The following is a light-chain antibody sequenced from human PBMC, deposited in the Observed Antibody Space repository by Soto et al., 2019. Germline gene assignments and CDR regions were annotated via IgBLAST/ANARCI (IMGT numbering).Light chain of an antibody. Sequence: EIVLTQSPGTLSLSPGGRATLSCRASQSVSSSYLAWYQHKPGQAPRLLIYGASSRATGIPDRFSGSGSGTDFTLTIRRLEPEDFAVYYCQQYGSSPHTFGQGTKLEIK. J-gene: IGKJ2*01. V-gene: IGKV3-20*01. CDR2: GAS. CDR1: QSVSSSY. CDR3: QQYGSSPHT.